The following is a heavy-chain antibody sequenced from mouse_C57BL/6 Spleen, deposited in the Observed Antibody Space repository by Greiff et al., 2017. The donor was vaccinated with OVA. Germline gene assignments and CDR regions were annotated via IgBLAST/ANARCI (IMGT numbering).Heavy chain of an antibody. Sequence: EVKLMESEGGLVQPGSSMKLSCTASGFTFSDYYMAWVRQVPEKGLEWVANINYDGSSTYSLHSLTSRFLISRYNATNILYLQMSSLKSEDTATYYCARGTGTSFDYGGKGTTLTVSS. D-gene: IGHD4-1*01. CDR1: GFTFSDYY. V-gene: IGHV5-16*01. J-gene: IGHJ2*01. CDR2: INYDGSST. CDR3: ARGTGTSFDY.